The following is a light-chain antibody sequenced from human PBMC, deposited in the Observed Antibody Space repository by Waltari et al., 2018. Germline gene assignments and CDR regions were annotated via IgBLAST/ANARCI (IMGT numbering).Light chain of an antibody. CDR2: DAS. J-gene: IGKJ5*01. V-gene: IGKV3-11*01. CDR1: QSVSSY. Sequence: EIVFTQSPATLSLSQGEGATLSCRASQSVSSYLAWYQQKPGQAPRLLIYDASNRATGIPARFSGSGSGTDFTLTISSLEPEDFAVYYCQQRSSWPITFGQGTRLEIK. CDR3: QQRSSWPIT.